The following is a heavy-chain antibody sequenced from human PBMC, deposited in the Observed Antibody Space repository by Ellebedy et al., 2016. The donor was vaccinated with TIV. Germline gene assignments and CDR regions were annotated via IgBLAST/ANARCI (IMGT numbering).Heavy chain of an antibody. V-gene: IGHV3-7*03. CDR3: ARDGAYGDYAPVQYGMDV. J-gene: IGHJ6*02. Sequence: GGSLRLSCAASGFSVTNNYMSWVRQAPGKGLEWVAIIRQVCNDKYYVDSVKGRFTISRDNAHNSLYLQMNSLRVEATAVYYCARDGAYGDYAPVQYGMDVWGQGTTVIVS. D-gene: IGHD4-17*01. CDR1: GFSVTNNY. CDR2: IRQVCNDK.